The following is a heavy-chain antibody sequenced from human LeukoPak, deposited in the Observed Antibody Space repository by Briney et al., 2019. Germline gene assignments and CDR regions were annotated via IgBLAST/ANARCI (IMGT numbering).Heavy chain of an antibody. CDR2: IYPGDSDI. CDR3: ARRDYGGKHFDY. V-gene: IGHV5-51*01. CDR1: GYSFTSYW. Sequence: GESLKISCKGSGYSFTSYWIAWVRQMPGKGLEWMGIIYPGDSDITYSPSFQGQVTISADKSINTAYLQWSSLEASDTAMYFCARRDYGGKHFDYWGQGTLVTVSS. D-gene: IGHD4-23*01. J-gene: IGHJ4*02.